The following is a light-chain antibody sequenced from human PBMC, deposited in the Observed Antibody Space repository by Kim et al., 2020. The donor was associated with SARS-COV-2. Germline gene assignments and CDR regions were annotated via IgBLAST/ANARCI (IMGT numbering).Light chain of an antibody. CDR1: SLRSYY. J-gene: IGLJ2*01. Sequence: SSELTQDPAVSVALGQTVRITCQGDSLRSYYASWYRQKPGQAPVLVIYGKNNRPSGIPDRFSGSSSGNTASLTITGAQAEDEADYCCNSRDSSGNHVVFGGGTQLTVL. CDR2: GKN. V-gene: IGLV3-19*01. CDR3: NSRDSSGNHVV.